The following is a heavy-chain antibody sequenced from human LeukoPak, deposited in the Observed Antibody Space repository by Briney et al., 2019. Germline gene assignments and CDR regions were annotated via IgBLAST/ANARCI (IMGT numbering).Heavy chain of an antibody. V-gene: IGHV3-30-3*01. CDR1: GFTFSRYV. J-gene: IGHJ3*01. CDR3: ARSQSGVFDV. Sequence: GGSLRLSCAASGFTFSRYVMHWVRQAPGKGLEWVAVISYDGSDKYYADSVKGRFTISRDNAENTLYLQMNSLRPEDTALYYCARSQSGVFDVWGQGTMVIVSS. D-gene: IGHD2-15*01. CDR2: ISYDGSDK.